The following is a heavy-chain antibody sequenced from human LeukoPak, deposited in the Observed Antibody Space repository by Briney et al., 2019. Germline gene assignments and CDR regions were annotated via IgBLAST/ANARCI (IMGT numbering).Heavy chain of an antibody. J-gene: IGHJ4*02. V-gene: IGHV4-39*01. CDR1: GGSISRSSYY. Sequence: PSETLSLTCTVSGGSISRSSYYWGWIRQPPGKGLEWIGSIYYSGSTYYNPSLKSRVTISVDTSKNQFSLKLSSVTAADTAVYYCASVYYYDSSRIDYWGQGTLVTVSS. CDR3: ASVYYYDSSRIDY. CDR2: IYYSGST. D-gene: IGHD3-22*01.